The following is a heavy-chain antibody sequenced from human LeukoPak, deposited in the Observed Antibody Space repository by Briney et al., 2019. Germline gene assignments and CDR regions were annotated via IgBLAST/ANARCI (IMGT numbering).Heavy chain of an antibody. CDR2: IYYSGST. CDR1: GGSIRSYY. D-gene: IGHD2-8*02. Sequence: PSETVSLTCTVSGGSIRSYYWNWIRQPPGKGLEWIGYIYYSGSTNSNPSLKSRVTISVDTSKNQFSLKVSSVTAADTAVYYCARALTPGYCNGGTCSYFDYWGQGTLVTVSS. J-gene: IGHJ4*02. V-gene: IGHV4-59*01. CDR3: ARALTPGYCNGGTCSYFDY.